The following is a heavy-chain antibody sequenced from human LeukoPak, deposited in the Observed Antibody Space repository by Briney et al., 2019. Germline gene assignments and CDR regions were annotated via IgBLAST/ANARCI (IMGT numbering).Heavy chain of an antibody. CDR3: ARHIRQQTFDP. CDR2: IYYSGST. V-gene: IGHV4-39*01. D-gene: IGHD6-13*01. J-gene: IGHJ5*02. Sequence: PSETLSLTCTVSGDSISSNSYYSGWIRQPPGKGLEWIGSIYYSGSTYYNPSLKSRVTISVDTSKNQFFLKLSSVTAADTAVYYCARHIRQQTFDPWGQGTLVTVSS. CDR1: GDSISSNSYY.